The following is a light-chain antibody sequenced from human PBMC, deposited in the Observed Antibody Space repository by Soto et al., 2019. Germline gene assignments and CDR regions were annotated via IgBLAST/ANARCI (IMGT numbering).Light chain of an antibody. CDR3: QQYGRSPT. CDR1: QSVSSSY. CDR2: GAS. J-gene: IGKJ1*01. Sequence: TLSLGTLSVFQGGSATLSCRASQSVSSSYLAWYQQKPGQAPRLLIYGASSRATGIPDRFSGSGSGTDFTLTICRLEPEDIAVYYCQQYGRSPTFSQGGKVDIK. V-gene: IGKV3-20*01.